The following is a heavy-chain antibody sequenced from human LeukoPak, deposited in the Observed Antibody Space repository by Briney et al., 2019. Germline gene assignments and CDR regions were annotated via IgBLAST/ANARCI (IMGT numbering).Heavy chain of an antibody. J-gene: IGHJ4*02. V-gene: IGHV3-53*01. CDR3: AIAQSWDDLFDS. D-gene: IGHD1-26*01. CDR2: ISINTDT. Sequence: GGSLTLSCAASGIAVIGNYMSWVRQPPGKGLEWVSFISINTDTFYADSVRGRFTISRDSSKNTLFLQMNSLRDEDSAVYYCAIAQSWDDLFDSWGQGTLVTVSS. CDR1: GIAVIGNY.